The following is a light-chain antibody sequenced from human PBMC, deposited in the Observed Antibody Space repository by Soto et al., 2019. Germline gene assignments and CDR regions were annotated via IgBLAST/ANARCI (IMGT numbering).Light chain of an antibody. Sequence: EIVLTQSPGTLSLSPGERATLSCRASQSVTSNYLAWYQQKPGQAPRLLIYGASSRPTGIPDRFSGSGSGTAFTLSISRLEPEDFAVFYCQQYGSSPFTFGPETKVDIK. CDR2: GAS. CDR1: QSVTSNY. V-gene: IGKV3-20*01. CDR3: QQYGSSPFT. J-gene: IGKJ3*01.